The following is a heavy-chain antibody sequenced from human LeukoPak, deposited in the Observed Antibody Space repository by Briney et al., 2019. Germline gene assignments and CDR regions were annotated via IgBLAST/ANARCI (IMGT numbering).Heavy chain of an antibody. V-gene: IGHV3-74*01. Sequence: PGGSLRLSCAASGFTFSSYWMHWVRQVPGKGLVWLSRITSDGSDTIYADSVKGRFTISRDNAKNTLYLQMNSLRAEDTALYYCSRDRRTWFDPWGQGTLVTVSS. J-gene: IGHJ5*02. CDR2: ITSDGSDT. CDR3: SRDRRTWFDP. CDR1: GFTFSSYW.